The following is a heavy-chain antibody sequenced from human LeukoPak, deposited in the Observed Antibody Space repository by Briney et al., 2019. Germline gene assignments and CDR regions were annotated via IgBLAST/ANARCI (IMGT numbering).Heavy chain of an antibody. Sequence: QAGGSLRLSCAASGFIFSNYGMNWVRQAPGKGLEWVSAISSSGGSTYYADSVEGRFTISRDNSKNTLYLQMNSLRTEDTAVYYCTTNYYDSSGYGYFDYWGQGTLVTVSS. CDR2: ISSSGGST. CDR3: TTNYYDSSGYGYFDY. V-gene: IGHV3-23*01. D-gene: IGHD3-22*01. CDR1: GFIFSNYG. J-gene: IGHJ4*02.